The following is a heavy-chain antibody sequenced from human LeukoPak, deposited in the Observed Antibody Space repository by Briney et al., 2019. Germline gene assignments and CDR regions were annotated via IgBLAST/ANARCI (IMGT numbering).Heavy chain of an antibody. J-gene: IGHJ4*02. CDR2: ISSSSSTI. CDR1: GFTFSDYY. D-gene: IGHD6-6*01. Sequence: GGSLRLSCAASGFTFSDYYMSWIRQAPGKGLEWVSYISSSSSTIYYADSVKGRFTISRDNAKNSLYLQMNSLRAEDTAVYYCARDTSIAARYEKWFDYWGQGTLVTVSS. V-gene: IGHV3-11*04. CDR3: ARDTSIAARYEKWFDY.